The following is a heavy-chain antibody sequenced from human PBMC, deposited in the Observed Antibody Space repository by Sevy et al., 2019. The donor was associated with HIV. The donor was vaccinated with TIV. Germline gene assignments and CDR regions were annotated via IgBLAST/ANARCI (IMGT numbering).Heavy chain of an antibody. V-gene: IGHV3-7*03. CDR2: IKRDGSER. D-gene: IGHD2-2*01. CDR3: ARDCSSASCRWGLDV. J-gene: IGHJ6*01. Sequence: GGSLRLSCAASGFSFSNYWMSWVRQAPGKGLEWVANIKRDGSERYYVASVKGRFTISRDNAKTSLYLQMHSLRAEDTAVYYCARDCSSASCRWGLDVWGQGTTVTVSS. CDR1: GFSFSNYW.